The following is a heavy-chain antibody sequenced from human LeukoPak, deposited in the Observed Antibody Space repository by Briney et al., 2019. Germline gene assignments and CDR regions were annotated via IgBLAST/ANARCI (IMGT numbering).Heavy chain of an antibody. J-gene: IGHJ4*02. Sequence: SETLSLTCTVSGGSISSSSYYWGWIRQPPGKGLEWIGSIYYTGSSYYSPSLKSRITISVDTSKTQFSLNLISVTAADTAIYYCARGSYISSSWYYFDYWGQGTLVTVSS. CDR3: ARGSYISSSWYYFDY. D-gene: IGHD6-13*01. V-gene: IGHV4-39*01. CDR1: GGSISSSSYY. CDR2: IYYTGSS.